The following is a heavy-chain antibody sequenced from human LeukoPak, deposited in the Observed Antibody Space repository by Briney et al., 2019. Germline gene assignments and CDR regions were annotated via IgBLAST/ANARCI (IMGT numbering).Heavy chain of an antibody. CDR1: GFTFNNAW. V-gene: IGHV3-15*01. J-gene: IGHJ4*02. D-gene: IGHD1-7*01. Sequence: PGGSLRLSCAASGFTFNNAWMSWGRQAPGKGLEWVGRIKSKTDGGTTDYAAPVKGRFTISRDASKNTLSLQMNSLKTEDTAVYYCTAGTGRSDFDYWGQGTLVTVSS. CDR3: TAGTGRSDFDY. CDR2: IKSKTDGGTT.